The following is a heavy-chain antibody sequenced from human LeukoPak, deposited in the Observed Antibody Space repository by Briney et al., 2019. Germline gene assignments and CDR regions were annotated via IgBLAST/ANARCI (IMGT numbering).Heavy chain of an antibody. CDR3: ASQSVGLRRGYSYEGAFDI. CDR1: GGTFSSYA. D-gene: IGHD5-18*01. J-gene: IGHJ3*02. Sequence: ASVKVSCKASGGTFSSYAISWVRQAPGQGLEWMGIINPSGGSTSYAQKFQGRVTMTRDMSTSTVYMELSSLRSEDTAVYYCASQSVGLRRGYSYEGAFDIWGQGTMVTVSS. CDR2: INPSGGST. V-gene: IGHV1-46*01.